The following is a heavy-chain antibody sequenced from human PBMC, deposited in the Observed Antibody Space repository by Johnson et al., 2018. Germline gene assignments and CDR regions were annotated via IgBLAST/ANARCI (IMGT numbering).Heavy chain of an antibody. Sequence: QVQLQESGGGVVQPGRSLRLSCVVSRFTFSSYGIHWVRQAPGKGLEWVAAISYEGSKQYFADSVKGRFTISKDYSKTTLYLEMKSLRGEDTAVYYCAKGGDDNQDLYYMDVWGKGTTVTVSS. V-gene: IGHV3-30*18. CDR2: ISYEGSKQ. CDR3: AKGGDDNQDLYYMDV. D-gene: IGHD1-14*01. CDR1: RFTFSSYG. J-gene: IGHJ6*03.